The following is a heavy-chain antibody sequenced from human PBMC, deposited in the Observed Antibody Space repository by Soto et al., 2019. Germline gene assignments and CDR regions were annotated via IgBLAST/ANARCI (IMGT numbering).Heavy chain of an antibody. Sequence: GGSLRLSCAASGFTFSSYGMHWVRQAPGKGLEWVAVIWYDGSNKYYADSVKGRFTISRDNSKNTLYLQMNSLRAEDTAVYCCARVSEWELLDYWGQGTLVTVSS. CDR2: IWYDGSNK. D-gene: IGHD1-26*01. J-gene: IGHJ4*02. CDR1: GFTFSSYG. V-gene: IGHV3-33*01. CDR3: ARVSEWELLDY.